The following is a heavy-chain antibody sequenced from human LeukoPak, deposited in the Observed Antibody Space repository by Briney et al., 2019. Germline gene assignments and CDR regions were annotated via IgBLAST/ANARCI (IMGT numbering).Heavy chain of an antibody. CDR1: GASISSYY. CDR2: SGST. J-gene: IGHJ4*02. CDR3: ARGGNYNFDY. V-gene: IGHV4-59*01. Sequence: PETLSLTCTVSGASISSYYWSWIRQPPGKGLEWIDSGSTNYNPSLKSRVTISVDTSKNQFSLNLRSVTAADTAVYYCARGGNYNFDYWGQGTLVTVSS. D-gene: IGHD3-16*01.